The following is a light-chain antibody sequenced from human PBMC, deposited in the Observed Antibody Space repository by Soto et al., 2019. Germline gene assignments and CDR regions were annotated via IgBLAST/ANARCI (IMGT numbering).Light chain of an antibody. Sequence: IQMTQSPSSLSVSLGDRVTISCRASQSISTNLAWYQQKPGQAPKLLIYAASTMPTGIPARFSGGGSGTEFTLTISSLQSEDFAVYYCQQYNNWPPWTFGQGTKVEIK. CDR2: AAS. V-gene: IGKV3-15*01. CDR1: QSISTN. J-gene: IGKJ1*01. CDR3: QQYNNWPPWT.